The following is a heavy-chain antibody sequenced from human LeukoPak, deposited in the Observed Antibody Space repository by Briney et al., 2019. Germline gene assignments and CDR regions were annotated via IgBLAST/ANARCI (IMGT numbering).Heavy chain of an antibody. Sequence: GGSLRLSCAASGFTFDDYGMSWVRQAPGKGLEWVSAISGSGGSTYYADSVKGRFTISRDNSKNTLYLQMNSLRAEDTAVYYCAKDHKRVLRGYDENFDYWGRGTLVTVSS. V-gene: IGHV3-23*01. D-gene: IGHD3-3*01. J-gene: IGHJ4*02. CDR1: GFTFDDYG. CDR2: ISGSGGST. CDR3: AKDHKRVLRGYDENFDY.